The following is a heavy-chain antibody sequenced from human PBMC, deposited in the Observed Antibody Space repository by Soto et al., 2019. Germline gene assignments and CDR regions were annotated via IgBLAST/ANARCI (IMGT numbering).Heavy chain of an antibody. CDR1: GFTFSSYA. D-gene: IGHD2-15*01. CDR3: AKERGSGSTNLDWFDL. J-gene: IGHJ5*02. CDR2: IGASGGST. Sequence: EVQLLESGGGLVQPGGSLRLSCTASGFTFSSYAMSWVRQTPGAGLEWVSSIGASGGSTYYADSARGRFTVSRDNSKNTVYLQMNSLRVEDTVFYNCAKERGSGSTNLDWFDLWGHGTMVTVS. V-gene: IGHV3-23*01.